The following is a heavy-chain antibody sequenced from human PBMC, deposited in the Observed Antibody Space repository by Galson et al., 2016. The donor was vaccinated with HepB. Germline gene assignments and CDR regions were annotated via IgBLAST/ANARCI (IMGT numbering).Heavy chain of an antibody. CDR2: INQDGSDK. J-gene: IGHJ4*02. D-gene: IGHD6-13*01. CDR3: ARVSTSIIAAAGRTLFDY. Sequence: SLRLSCAASGFTFSSCWMSWVRQAPGKGLEWVANINQDGSDKYYVDSVKGRFTISRDNAKKSLYLQMNCLRAEDTAVYYCARVSTSIIAAAGRTLFDYWGQGTLVTVSS. V-gene: IGHV3-7*04. CDR1: GFTFSSCW.